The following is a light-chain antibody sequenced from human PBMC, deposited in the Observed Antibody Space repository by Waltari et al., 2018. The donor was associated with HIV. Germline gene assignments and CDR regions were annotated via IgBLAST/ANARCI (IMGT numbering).Light chain of an antibody. J-gene: IGLJ1*01. Sequence: SYELTQPPSVSVSPGQTARITCFGDALPKQYVYWYQQKPGQAPVLLIYKDTERPSGIPERFSGSSSGTTVTLTISGVQAEGEADYYCHSSDSSAAYVFGTGTKVTVL. V-gene: IGLV3-25*03. CDR3: HSSDSSAAYV. CDR1: ALPKQY. CDR2: KDT.